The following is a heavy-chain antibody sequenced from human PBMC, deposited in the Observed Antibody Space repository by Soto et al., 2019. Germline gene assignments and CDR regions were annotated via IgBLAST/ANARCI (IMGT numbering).Heavy chain of an antibody. CDR2: INPNSGGT. Sequence: GASVKVSCKASGYTFTGYYMHWVRQAPGQGLEWMGWINPNSGGTNYAQKFQGRVTMTRDTSISTAYMELSRLRSDATAVYYCARKDQVVPDPFRSPDSYYGMDVWGQGTTVTVSS. CDR3: ARKDQVVPDPFRSPDSYYGMDV. V-gene: IGHV1-2*02. CDR1: GYTFTGYY. D-gene: IGHD2-2*01. J-gene: IGHJ6*02.